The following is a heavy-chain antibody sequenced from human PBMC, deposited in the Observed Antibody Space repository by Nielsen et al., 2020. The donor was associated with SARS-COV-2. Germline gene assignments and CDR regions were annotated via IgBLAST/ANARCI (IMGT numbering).Heavy chain of an antibody. D-gene: IGHD3/OR15-3a*01. Sequence: ASVKVSCKASGYTFTDYYIHWVRQAPGQGLEWMGRINPYSGGTNYAQKFQGTVTMTRDASISTVYMELTSDDTAEYYCARARATIFGLVMSYGMDVWGQGTTVAVSS. CDR3: ARARATIFGLVMSYGMDV. V-gene: IGHV1-2*06. J-gene: IGHJ6*02. CDR1: GYTFTDYY. CDR2: INPYSGGT.